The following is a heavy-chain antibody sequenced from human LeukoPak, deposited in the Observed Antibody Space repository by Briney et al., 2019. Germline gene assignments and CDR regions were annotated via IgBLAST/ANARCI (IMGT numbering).Heavy chain of an antibody. CDR3: ARSQWRGFMAAAVFDP. J-gene: IGHJ5*02. Sequence: ASVKVSCKASGYTLTDYYMHWVRQAPGQGLEWMGRINPNSGGTNYAQKFQGRVTMTRDTSISTAYLELSRLSSDGTAGYYCARSQWRGFMAAAVFDPWGQGTLVTVSS. CDR2: INPNSGGT. CDR1: GYTLTDYY. V-gene: IGHV1-2*06. D-gene: IGHD6-13*01.